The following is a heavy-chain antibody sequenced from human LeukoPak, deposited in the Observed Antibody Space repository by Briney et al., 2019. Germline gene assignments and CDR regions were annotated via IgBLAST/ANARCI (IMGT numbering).Heavy chain of an antibody. J-gene: IGHJ6*02. D-gene: IGHD6-6*01. Sequence: ASVKVSCKASGYTFTSYGISWVRQAPGQGLEWMGWISAYNGNINYAQKLQGRVTMTTDTSTSTAYMELRSLRSDDTAVYYCARESEYSSHSPLDGMDVWGQGTTVTVSS. CDR3: ARESEYSSHSPLDGMDV. CDR2: ISAYNGNI. CDR1: GYTFTSYG. V-gene: IGHV1-18*01.